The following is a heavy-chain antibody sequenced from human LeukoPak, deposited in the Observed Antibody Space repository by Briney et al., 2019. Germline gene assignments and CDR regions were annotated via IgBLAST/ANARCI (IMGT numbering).Heavy chain of an antibody. Sequence: ASVKVSCKASGGSFSRNAIGWVRQAPGQGLEWMGRFIPILGIATYAQKFQGRVTITADRSTSTAYMELSSLRSEDTAVYYCARIQAVGVPVAIDAYYSYGMDVWGQGTAVTVSS. V-gene: IGHV1-69*04. J-gene: IGHJ6*02. CDR1: GGSFSRNA. D-gene: IGHD2-2*02. CDR2: FIPILGIA. CDR3: ARIQAVGVPVAIDAYYSYGMDV.